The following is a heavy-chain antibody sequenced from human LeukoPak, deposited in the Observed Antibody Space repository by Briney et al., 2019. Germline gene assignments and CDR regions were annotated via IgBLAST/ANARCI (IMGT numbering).Heavy chain of an antibody. CDR2: ISGSGGST. CDR1: GFTFSSYA. CDR3: AKVPYYYDSSGYYHRLYYFDY. Sequence: GGSLRLSCAASGFTFSSYAMSWVRQAPGKGLEWVSAISGSGGSTYYADSVKGRFTISRDNSKNTLYLQMNSLRAEDTAVYYCAKVPYYYDSSGYYHRLYYFDYWAREPWSPSPQ. V-gene: IGHV3-23*01. J-gene: IGHJ4*02. D-gene: IGHD3-22*01.